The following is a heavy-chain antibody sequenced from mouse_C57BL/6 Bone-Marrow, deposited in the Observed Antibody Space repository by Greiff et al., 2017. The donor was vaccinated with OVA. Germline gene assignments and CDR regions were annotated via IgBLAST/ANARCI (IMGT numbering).Heavy chain of an antibody. V-gene: IGHV1-26*01. D-gene: IGHD2-3*01. CDR3: ARIDRWLLSYAMDY. CDR2: INPNNGGT. Sequence: EVQLVESGPELVKSGASVKISCKASGYTFTDYYMYWVKQSHGKSLEWIGDINPNNGGTSYNQKFKGKATLTVDKSTSTVYLELRSLTSEDSAVYYCARIDRWLLSYAMDYWGRGTSVTVSS. CDR1: GYTFTDYY. J-gene: IGHJ4*01.